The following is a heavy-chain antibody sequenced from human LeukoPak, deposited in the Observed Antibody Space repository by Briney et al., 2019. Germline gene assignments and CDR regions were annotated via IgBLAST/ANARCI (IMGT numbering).Heavy chain of an antibody. V-gene: IGHV1-58*02. CDR3: AADIVVVTATRDLDAFDI. D-gene: IGHD2-21*02. Sequence: SVKVSCKASGFTFTSSAMQWVRQARGQRLEWIGWIVVGSGNTNYAQKFQERVTITRDMSTGTAYMELSSLRSEDTAVYYCAADIVVVTATRDLDAFDIWGQGTMVTVSS. CDR2: IVVGSGNT. CDR1: GFTFTSSA. J-gene: IGHJ3*02.